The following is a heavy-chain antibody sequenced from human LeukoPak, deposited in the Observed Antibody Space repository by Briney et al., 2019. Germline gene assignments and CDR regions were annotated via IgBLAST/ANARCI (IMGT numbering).Heavy chain of an antibody. CDR2: ISYSGTT. CDR1: GGSISSSY. J-gene: IGHJ5*02. CDR3: ARREVEMRASASGNWLGP. D-gene: IGHD3-10*01. Sequence: SETLSLTCTVSGGSISSSYWNWVRQPPGRGREGMGRISYSGTTNYNPSLKSRVTISSDTSKNQFSLKLTSVTAADTAVYYCARREVEMRASASGNWLGPWGQGTLVTVSS. V-gene: IGHV4-59*08.